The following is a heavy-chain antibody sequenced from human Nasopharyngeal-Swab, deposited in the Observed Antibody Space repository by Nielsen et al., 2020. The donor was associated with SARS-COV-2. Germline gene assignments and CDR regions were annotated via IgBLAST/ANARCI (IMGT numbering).Heavy chain of an antibody. CDR3: ARDGGRMYSPRAFDI. Sequence: SETLSLTCTVSGYSISSGYYWSWIRQPPGKGLEWIGYIYYSGSTNYNPSLKSRVTISVDTSKNQFSLKLSSVTAADTAVYYCARDGGRMYSPRAFDIWGQGTMVTVSS. J-gene: IGHJ3*02. CDR2: IYYSGST. D-gene: IGHD3-16*01. V-gene: IGHV4-61*01. CDR1: GYSISSGYY.